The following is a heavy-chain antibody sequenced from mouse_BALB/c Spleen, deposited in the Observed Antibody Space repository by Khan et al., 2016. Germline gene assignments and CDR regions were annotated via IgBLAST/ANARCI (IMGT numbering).Heavy chain of an antibody. Sequence: VQLQESGPGLVAPSQSLSTTCTVSGFSLTSYGVHWVRQPPGKGLEWLGVIWAGGSTNYNSALMSRLSISKDNTKSKVLLKMNSLQTDDTDMYYCGNYAMDYWSQGTSVTVSS. J-gene: IGHJ4*01. V-gene: IGHV2-9*02. CDR3: GNYAMDY. CDR2: IWAGGST. CDR1: GFSLTSYG.